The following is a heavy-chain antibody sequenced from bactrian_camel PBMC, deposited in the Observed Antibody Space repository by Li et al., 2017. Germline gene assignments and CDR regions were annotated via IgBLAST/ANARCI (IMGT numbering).Heavy chain of an antibody. CDR3: VADCELRYGHFDFEIGS. CDR2: INNGGGRST. J-gene: IGHJ4*01. D-gene: IGHD1*01. Sequence: VQLVESGGGSVQTGGSLRLSCVASGFTFSNYAMNWVRQAPGKGLEWISDINNGGGRSTNYADSVKGRFTISHDNAKRTLYLQMNNLKPEDTALYYCVADCELRYGHFDFEIGSRGQGTQVTVS. V-gene: IGHV3S42*01. CDR1: GFTFSNYA.